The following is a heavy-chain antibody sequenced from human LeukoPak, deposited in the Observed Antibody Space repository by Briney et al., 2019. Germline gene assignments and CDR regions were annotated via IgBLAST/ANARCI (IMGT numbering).Heavy chain of an antibody. CDR3: ASQLRYFDWLPRDY. CDR2: ISSSGSTI. CDR1: GFTFSDYY. V-gene: IGHV3-11*04. D-gene: IGHD3-9*01. Sequence: PGGSLRLSCAASGFTFSDYYMSWIRQAPGKGLEWVSYISSSGSTIYYADSVKGRFTISRDNAKNTLYLQMNSLRAEDTAVYYCASQLRYFDWLPRDYWGQGTLVTVSS. J-gene: IGHJ4*02.